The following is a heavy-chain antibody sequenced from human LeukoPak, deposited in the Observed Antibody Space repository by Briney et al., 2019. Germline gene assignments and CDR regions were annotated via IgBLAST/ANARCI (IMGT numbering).Heavy chain of an antibody. Sequence: GGSLRLSCAASGFTFSSYAMSWVRQAPGKGLEWVSAISGSGGSTYYADSVKGRFTISRDNSKNTLYLQMNSLRAEDTAVYYCARERRSDDSSGTFDFWGQGTLVTVSS. D-gene: IGHD3-22*01. CDR2: ISGSGGST. CDR3: ARERRSDDSSGTFDF. V-gene: IGHV3-23*01. CDR1: GFTFSSYA. J-gene: IGHJ4*02.